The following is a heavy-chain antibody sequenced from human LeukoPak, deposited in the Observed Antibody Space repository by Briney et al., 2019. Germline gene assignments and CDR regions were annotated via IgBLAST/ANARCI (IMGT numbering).Heavy chain of an antibody. D-gene: IGHD3-10*01. CDR3: AKVLWFGELSADY. J-gene: IGHJ4*02. Sequence: GGSLRLSCAASGFTFSSYEMNWVRQAPGKGLEWVSYISSSGSTIYYADSVKGRFTISRDNSKNTLYLQMNSLRAEDTAVYYCAKVLWFGELSADYWGQGTLVTVSS. V-gene: IGHV3-48*03. CDR1: GFTFSSYE. CDR2: ISSSGSTI.